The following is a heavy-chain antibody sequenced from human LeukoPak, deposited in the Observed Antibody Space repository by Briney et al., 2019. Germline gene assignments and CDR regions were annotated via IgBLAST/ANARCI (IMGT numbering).Heavy chain of an antibody. Sequence: ASVKVSCKVSGYTLTELSMHWVRQAPGKGLEWMGGFDPEDGETIYAQKFQGRVTMTEDTSTDTAYMELSSLRSEDTAVYYCAPVSRYGSGWYGNYFDYWGLGTLVTVSS. CDR1: GYTLTELS. CDR3: APVSRYGSGWYGNYFDY. V-gene: IGHV1-24*01. CDR2: FDPEDGET. J-gene: IGHJ4*02. D-gene: IGHD6-19*01.